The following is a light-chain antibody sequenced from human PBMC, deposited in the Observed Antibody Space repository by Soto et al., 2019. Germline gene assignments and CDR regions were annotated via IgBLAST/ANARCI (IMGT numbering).Light chain of an antibody. V-gene: IGKV3-20*01. CDR2: GAS. J-gene: IGKJ2*01. Sequence: EIVLTQSPGTLSLSPGERATLSCRASQSVSSRYLAWYQQKPGQAPRLLIYGASSRATGIPDRFSGSGSGTDFTSTVSRLEPEDFAVYYCQQYGTSPRYIFGQGTKLEIK. CDR3: QQYGTSPRYI. CDR1: QSVSSRY.